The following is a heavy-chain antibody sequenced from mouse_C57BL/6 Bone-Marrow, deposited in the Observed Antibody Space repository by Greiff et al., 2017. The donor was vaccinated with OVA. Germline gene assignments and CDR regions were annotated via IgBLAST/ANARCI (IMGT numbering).Heavy chain of an antibody. J-gene: IGHJ2*01. CDR2: IYPGSGNT. V-gene: IGHV1-76*01. CDR1: GYTFTDHY. CDR3: ARDDGYFFEY. Sequence: QVQLKESGAEVVRPGASVKLSCKASGYTFTDHYINWVTQRPGQGLEWIARIYPGSGNTSYNEKFKGKATLTAEKSSNSAYMQLSSLTSEDSAVYFCARDDGYFFEYWGQGTTLTVSS. D-gene: IGHD2-3*01.